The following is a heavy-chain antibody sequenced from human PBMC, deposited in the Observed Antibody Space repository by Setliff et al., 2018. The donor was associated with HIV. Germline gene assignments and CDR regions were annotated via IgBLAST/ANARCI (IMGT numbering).Heavy chain of an antibody. J-gene: IGHJ6*03. CDR3: ARVSYDYASYYMDV. D-gene: IGHD3-16*01. V-gene: IGHV4-59*01. Sequence: SETLSLTCTVSGGSISNDYWGWVRQPPGKGLEWIGFVYLSGSITYNPSLKSRVTISIDRSKNEFSLKLSSVTAADTALYYCARVSYDYASYYMDVWGKGTTVTVSS. CDR2: VYLSGSI. CDR1: GGSISNDY.